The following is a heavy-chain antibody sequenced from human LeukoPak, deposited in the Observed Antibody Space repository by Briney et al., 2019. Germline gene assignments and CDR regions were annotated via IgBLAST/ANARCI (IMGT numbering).Heavy chain of an antibody. Sequence: GESLKLSCKGSGYSFTSYWIGWVRQMPGKGLEWMGIIYPGDSDARYSPSFQGQVTISADKSISTAYLQWSSLKASDTAMYYCARRGLYCSSTSCYAGNWFDPWGQGTLVTVSS. CDR2: IYPGDSDA. V-gene: IGHV5-51*01. D-gene: IGHD2-2*01. CDR3: ARRGLYCSSTSCYAGNWFDP. J-gene: IGHJ5*02. CDR1: GYSFTSYW.